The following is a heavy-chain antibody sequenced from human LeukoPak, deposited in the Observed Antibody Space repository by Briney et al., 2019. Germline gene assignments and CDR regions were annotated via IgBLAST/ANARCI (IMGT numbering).Heavy chain of an antibody. D-gene: IGHD3-3*01. CDR3: AKDDYDFWSGYSADY. CDR1: GFTFSSYA. J-gene: IGHJ4*02. V-gene: IGHV3-23*01. CDR2: ISGSGGST. Sequence: GGSLRLSCAASGFTFSSYAMSWVRQASGKGLEWVSAISGSGGSTYYADSVKGRFTISRDNSKNTLYLRMNSLRAEDTAVYYCAKDDYDFWSGYSADYWGQGTLVTVSS.